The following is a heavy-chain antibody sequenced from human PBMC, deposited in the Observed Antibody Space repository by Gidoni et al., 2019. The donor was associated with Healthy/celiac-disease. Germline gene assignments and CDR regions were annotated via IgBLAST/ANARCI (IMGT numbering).Heavy chain of an antibody. CDR3: ARVLGGSRSPIFDY. CDR2: TYHSGST. V-gene: IGHV4-30-2*01. Sequence: QRQLQESGSGLVRPSQTRCRTGAASGGSISSGGYSWSWLRQPPGKGLEWIGYTYHSGSTDYNPSLKSRVTISVDRSKNQFSLKLSSVTAADTAVYYCARVLGGSRSPIFDYWGQGTLVTVSS. D-gene: IGHD3-10*01. CDR1: GGSISSGGYS. J-gene: IGHJ4*02.